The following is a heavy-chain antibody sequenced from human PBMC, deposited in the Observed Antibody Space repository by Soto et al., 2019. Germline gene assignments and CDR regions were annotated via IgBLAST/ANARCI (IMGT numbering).Heavy chain of an antibody. J-gene: IGHJ4*02. Sequence: PSETLYLTCNVSGSSISGADYYWIWIRQLPGKGLEWIGYIFYSGTSYYNYNSSLKSRLFMSLDPSKNSFYLKLTSVTAADTAVYYCARTRGSSFFDFWGPGILVTVSS. CDR1: GSSISGADYY. D-gene: IGHD3-10*01. V-gene: IGHV4-31*03. CDR3: ARTRGSSFFDF. CDR2: IFYSGTS.